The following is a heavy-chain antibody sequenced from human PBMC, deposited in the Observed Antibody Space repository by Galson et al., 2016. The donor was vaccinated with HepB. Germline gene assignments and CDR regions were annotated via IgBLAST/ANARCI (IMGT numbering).Heavy chain of an antibody. V-gene: IGHV3-30*18. CDR2: ISYDGGEI. D-gene: IGHD6-19*01. Sequence: SLRLSCAASGFMFYNYGMHWVRQAPGKGPEWVAVISYDGGEIHYADSVKGRFTISRDNSKDTLYLRMNSLTAEDTAVYYCAKEGHTSGWTFGDYWGQGTLVVVSS. J-gene: IGHJ4*02. CDR3: AKEGHTSGWTFGDY. CDR1: GFMFYNYG.